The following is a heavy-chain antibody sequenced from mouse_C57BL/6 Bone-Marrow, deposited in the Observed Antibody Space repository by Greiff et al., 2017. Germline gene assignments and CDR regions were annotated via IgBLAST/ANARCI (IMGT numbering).Heavy chain of an antibody. CDR1: GYTFTSYG. Sequence: QVQLQQSGAELARPGASVKLSCKASGYTFTSYGISWVKQRTGQGLEWIGEIYPRSGNTYYNEKFKGEATLTADKSSSTAYMELRSLTSEDSAVYFCARGGYDYDGFAYWGQGTLVTVSA. D-gene: IGHD2-4*01. CDR2: IYPRSGNT. V-gene: IGHV1-81*01. J-gene: IGHJ3*01. CDR3: ARGGYDYDGFAY.